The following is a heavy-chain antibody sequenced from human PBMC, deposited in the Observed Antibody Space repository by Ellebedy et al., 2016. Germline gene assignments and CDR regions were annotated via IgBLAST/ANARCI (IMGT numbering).Heavy chain of an antibody. CDR1: GFTFSNYA. D-gene: IGHD6-19*01. Sequence: GESLKISCAASGFTFSNYAMRWVRQAPGKGLDWVAFISYDGNNKYYADSVKGRFTISRDNSKNTLYLQMSSLRAEDTAVYYCAKMRTSVAGPFDYWGQGTLVTVSS. V-gene: IGHV3-30*18. J-gene: IGHJ4*02. CDR3: AKMRTSVAGPFDY. CDR2: ISYDGNNK.